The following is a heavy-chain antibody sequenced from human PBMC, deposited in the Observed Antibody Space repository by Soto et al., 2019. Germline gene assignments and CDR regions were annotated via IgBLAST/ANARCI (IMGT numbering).Heavy chain of an antibody. CDR3: AREGPVSVVVVAANDPYFGY. CDR2: ISAYNGNT. D-gene: IGHD2-15*01. J-gene: IGHJ4*02. Sequence: QVQLVQSGAEVKKPGASVKVSCKASGYAFTSYGISWVRQAPGQGLEWMGWISAYNGNTNYAQKLQGRVTMTTDTSSSTAYMELRSLRSDDTAVYYCAREGPVSVVVVAANDPYFGYWGQGTLVTVSS. V-gene: IGHV1-18*04. CDR1: GYAFTSYG.